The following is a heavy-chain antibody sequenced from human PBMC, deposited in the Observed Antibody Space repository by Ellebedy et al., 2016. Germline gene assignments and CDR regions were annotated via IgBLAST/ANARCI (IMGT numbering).Heavy chain of an antibody. CDR2: FDPEDGET. CDR3: ATKDRDY. V-gene: IGHV1-24*01. CDR1: GYTLTELS. J-gene: IGHJ4*02. Sequence: ASVKVSXXVSGYTLTELSMHWVRQAPGKGLEWMGGFDPEDGETIYAQKFQGRVTVTEDTSTDTAYMELSSLRSEDTAVYYCATKDRDYWGQGTLVTVSS.